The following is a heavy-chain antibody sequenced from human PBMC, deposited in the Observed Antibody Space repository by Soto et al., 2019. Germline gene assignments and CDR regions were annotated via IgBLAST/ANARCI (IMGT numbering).Heavy chain of an antibody. V-gene: IGHV3-74*03. CDR3: ARVLRGGNFDY. Sequence: EVQLVESGGGLVQPGGSLRLSCAASGFTFNTYFMHWVRQAPGKGLVWVSRIVSDGSSTTYADSVKGRFTISRDNAKNTLYLQMNSLRGEDTAVYYCARVLRGGNFDYWGQGTLVTVSS. CDR2: IVSDGSST. J-gene: IGHJ4*02. D-gene: IGHD3-10*01. CDR1: GFTFNTYF.